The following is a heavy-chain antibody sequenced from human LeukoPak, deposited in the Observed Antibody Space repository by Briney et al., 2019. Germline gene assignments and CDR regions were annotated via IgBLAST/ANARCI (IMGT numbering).Heavy chain of an antibody. CDR1: GGSFSGYY. Sequence: SETLSLTCAVYGGSFSGYYWSWIRQPPGKGLEWIGEINHSGSTNYNPSLKSRVTISLDTSKNQFSLNLTSVTAADTAVYYCARRRPQAFDIWGQGTMVTVSS. CDR3: ARRRPQAFDI. J-gene: IGHJ3*02. CDR2: INHSGST. V-gene: IGHV4-34*01.